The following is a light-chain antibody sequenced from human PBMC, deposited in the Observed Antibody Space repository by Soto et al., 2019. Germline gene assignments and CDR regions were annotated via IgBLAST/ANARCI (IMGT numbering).Light chain of an antibody. J-gene: IGLJ2*01. CDR3: SSYTSSSTLVV. Sequence: QSALTQPASVSGSPGQSITISCTGTSSDVGGYNYVSWYQQYPGKVPKLMIYEVSNRPSGVSNRFSGSKSGNTASLTISGLQTEDEADYYCSSYTSSSTLVVFGGGTKVTVL. V-gene: IGLV2-14*01. CDR2: EVS. CDR1: SSDVGGYNY.